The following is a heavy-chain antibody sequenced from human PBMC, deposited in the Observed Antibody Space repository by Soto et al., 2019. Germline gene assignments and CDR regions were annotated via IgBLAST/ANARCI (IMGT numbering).Heavy chain of an antibody. CDR1: GFTFSSYS. V-gene: IGHV3-21*01. CDR3: ARDGAVEMATIGNAFDI. Sequence: EVQLVESGGGLVKPGGSLRLSCAASGFTFSSYSMNWVHQAPGKGLEWVSSISSSSSYIYYADSVKGRFTISRDNAKNSVYLQMNSLRAEDTAVYYCARDGAVEMATIGNAFDIWGQGTMVTVSS. CDR2: ISSSSSYI. D-gene: IGHD5-12*01. J-gene: IGHJ3*02.